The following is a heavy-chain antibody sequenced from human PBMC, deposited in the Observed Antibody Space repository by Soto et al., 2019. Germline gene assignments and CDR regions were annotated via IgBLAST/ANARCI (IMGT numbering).Heavy chain of an antibody. Sequence: SETLSLTCTVSGGSISSGDYYWSWIRQPPGKGLEWIGYIYYSGSTYYNPPLKSRVTISVDTSKNQFSLKLSSVTAADTAVYYCARDRTGTAQFDYWGQGTLVTVSS. D-gene: IGHD1-7*01. V-gene: IGHV4-30-4*01. J-gene: IGHJ4*02. CDR2: IYYSGST. CDR1: GGSISSGDYY. CDR3: ARDRTGTAQFDY.